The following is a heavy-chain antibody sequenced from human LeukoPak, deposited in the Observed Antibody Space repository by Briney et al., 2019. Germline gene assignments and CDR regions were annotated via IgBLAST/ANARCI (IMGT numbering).Heavy chain of an antibody. V-gene: IGHV3-13*01. D-gene: IGHD5-18*01. CDR2: IASGFQT. CDR1: GFTLGSHD. CDR3: VREARGYHYTYFDY. Sequence: GGSLKLSCTASGFTLGSHDMHWVRQTTGEGLEWVAAIASGFQTFYAGSVKGRFTVSREDAKNSLYLQMNSLRAGDTAVYYCVREARGYHYTYFDYWGQGTLVTVSS. J-gene: IGHJ4*02.